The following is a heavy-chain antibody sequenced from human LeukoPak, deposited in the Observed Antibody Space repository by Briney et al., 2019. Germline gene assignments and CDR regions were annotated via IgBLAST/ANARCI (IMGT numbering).Heavy chain of an antibody. CDR1: GFTFSSSW. V-gene: IGHV3-7*01. D-gene: IGHD3-10*02. Sequence: GGSLRLSCEASGFTFSSSWMNWVRQAPGKGLEWVANIKGDGSLQYYVDSVKGRFTISRDNAKNSMYLQMNSLRAEDTAVYYCAELGITMIGGVWGKGTTVTISS. CDR2: IKGDGSLQ. J-gene: IGHJ6*04. CDR3: AELGITMIGGV.